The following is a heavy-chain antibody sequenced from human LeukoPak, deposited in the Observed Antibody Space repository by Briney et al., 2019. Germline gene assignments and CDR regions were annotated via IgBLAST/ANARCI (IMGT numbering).Heavy chain of an antibody. CDR2: IKQDGSEK. V-gene: IGHV3-7*01. Sequence: GGSVRLSCAAAGFTFSSYWMSWVRQAPGKGLEGVANIKQDGSEKYYVDSVKGRFTISRDNAKNSLYLQMNSLRAEDTAVYSCARDSNYYDSSAPGWFDPWGQGTLVTVSS. CDR1: GFTFSSYW. D-gene: IGHD3-22*01. CDR3: ARDSNYYDSSAPGWFDP. J-gene: IGHJ5*02.